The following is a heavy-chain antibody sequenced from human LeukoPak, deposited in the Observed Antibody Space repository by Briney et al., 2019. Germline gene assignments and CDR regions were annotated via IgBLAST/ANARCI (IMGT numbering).Heavy chain of an antibody. J-gene: IGHJ4*02. CDR1: GGTFSSYA. V-gene: IGHV1-18*01. Sequence: ASVKVSCKASGGTFSSYAISWVRQAPGQGLEWMGWISAYNGNTNYAQKLQGRVTMTTDTSTSTAYMELRSLRSDDTAVYYCARGPLLWFGELLYPNNYFDYWGQGTLVTVSS. CDR2: ISAYNGNT. CDR3: ARGPLLWFGELLYPNNYFDY. D-gene: IGHD3-10*01.